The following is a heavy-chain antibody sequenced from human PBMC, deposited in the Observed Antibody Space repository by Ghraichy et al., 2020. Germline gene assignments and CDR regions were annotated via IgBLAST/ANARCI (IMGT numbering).Heavy chain of an antibody. Sequence: SETLSLTCTVSGGSISTHSYFWDWIRQPPGKGLEWIGTIDYTGNTYYNPSLKSRLTMSVDTSKNQSSLGLSSVTAADTAVYYCAKRRMLTFGGVVLNYGMDVWGQGTTVTVAS. V-gene: IGHV4-39*01. D-gene: IGHD3-16*01. CDR3: AKRRMLTFGGVVLNYGMDV. J-gene: IGHJ6*02. CDR2: IDYTGNT. CDR1: GGSISTHSYF.